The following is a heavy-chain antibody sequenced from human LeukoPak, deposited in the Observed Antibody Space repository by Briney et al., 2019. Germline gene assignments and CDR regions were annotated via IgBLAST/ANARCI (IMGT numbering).Heavy chain of an antibody. CDR1: GGSFSGHY. Sequence: LSLTCAVSGGSFSGHYWSWIRQPPGKGLEWVSYISSSGSTIYYADSVQGRFTISRDNGKNPLYLQMNSLRAEDTALYYCVREHYNYYMDVWGKGTTVTVSS. J-gene: IGHJ6*03. CDR3: VREHYNYYMDV. V-gene: IGHV3-11*01. CDR2: ISSSGSTI.